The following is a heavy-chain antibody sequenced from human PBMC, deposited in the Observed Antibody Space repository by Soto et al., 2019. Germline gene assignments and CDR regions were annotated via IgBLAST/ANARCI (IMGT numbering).Heavy chain of an antibody. D-gene: IGHD3-22*01. CDR3: ARAFSDSRGFFGNYYGLDV. J-gene: IGHJ6*01. V-gene: IGHV3-11*01. Sequence: PGGSLRLSCAASGFTFSDYYMIWIRQAPGKGLEWVSYISSSGNSIYYADSVKGRFTISRDSAKNSLYLQMNSLRAADTAVYYCARAFSDSRGFFGNYYGLDVWGQGTPVTVSS. CDR1: GFTFSDYY. CDR2: ISSSGNSI.